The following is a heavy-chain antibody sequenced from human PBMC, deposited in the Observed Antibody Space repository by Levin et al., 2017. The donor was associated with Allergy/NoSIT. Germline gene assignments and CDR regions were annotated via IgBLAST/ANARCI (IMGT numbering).Heavy chain of an antibody. V-gene: IGHV3-13*04. J-gene: IGHJ3*02. Sequence: GGSLRLSCAASGFTFSSYDMHWVRQATGKGLEWVSTIDSADDTYYPASVKGRFTISREDGKSSLYLQMNSLTAGDTAVYFCARGHRGTFDIWGQGTLVTVSS. CDR1: GFTFSSYD. CDR2: IDSADDT. CDR3: ARGHRGTFDI.